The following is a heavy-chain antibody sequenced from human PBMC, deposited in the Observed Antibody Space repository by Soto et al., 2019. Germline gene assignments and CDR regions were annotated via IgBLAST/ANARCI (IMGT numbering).Heavy chain of an antibody. J-gene: IGHJ4*02. V-gene: IGHV4-30-4*01. CDR3: VDYSLLFDF. Sequence: SEALSVTCTFSVDSITIADYDWSWIRQSPERGLEWIGYIYYSGSTDYNPSFQSRVTISVDTSKNQFSLRLRSVTAADTAVYYCVDYSLLFDFWGQGTTVTVSS. D-gene: IGHD4-4*01. CDR2: IYYSGST. CDR1: VDSITIADYD.